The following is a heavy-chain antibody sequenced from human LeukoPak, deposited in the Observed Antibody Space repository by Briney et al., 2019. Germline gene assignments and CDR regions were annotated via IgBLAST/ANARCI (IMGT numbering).Heavy chain of an antibody. CDR2: ISTSGRTI. J-gene: IGHJ4*02. CDR1: GITFTDDY. D-gene: IGHD3-10*01. CDR3: ARTKSEPTYGQHHGLDN. V-gene: IGHV3-11*01. Sequence: GGSLRLSCAASGITFTDDYMNWIRQAPGKGLEWLSYISTSGRTIAYADSVKGRFTISRDNAKNSLYLQMNSLRADDTAVYYCARTKSEPTYGQHHGLDNWGQGTLVTVSS.